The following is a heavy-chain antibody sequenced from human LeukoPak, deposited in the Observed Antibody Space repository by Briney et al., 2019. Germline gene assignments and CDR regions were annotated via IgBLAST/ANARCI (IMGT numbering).Heavy chain of an antibody. CDR3: AREVYGDSYGDWFDP. CDR2: IIPIFGTA. V-gene: IGHV1-69*06. CDR1: GGTFSSYA. J-gene: IGHJ5*02. D-gene: IGHD4-17*01. Sequence: GASVKVSCKASGGTFSSYAISWVRQAPGQGLEWMGGIIPIFGTADYAQKFQGRVTITADKSTSTAYMELSSLRSEDTAVYYCAREVYGDSYGDWFDPWGQGTLVTVSS.